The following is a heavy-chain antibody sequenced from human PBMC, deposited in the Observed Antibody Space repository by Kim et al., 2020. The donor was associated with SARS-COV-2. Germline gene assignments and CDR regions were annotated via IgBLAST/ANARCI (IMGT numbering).Heavy chain of an antibody. Sequence: DYADSWKGRFTISRDNAKNYLFLQMNTLRAEDTAVYYCAKVHRIAERSFDSWGQGTLVTVSS. V-gene: IGHV3-9*01. CDR3: AKVHRIAERSFDS. D-gene: IGHD1-1*01. J-gene: IGHJ4*02.